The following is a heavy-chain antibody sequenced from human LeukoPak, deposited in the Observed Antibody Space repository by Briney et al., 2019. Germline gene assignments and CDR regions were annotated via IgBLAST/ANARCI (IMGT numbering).Heavy chain of an antibody. D-gene: IGHD5-18*01. J-gene: IGHJ3*02. Sequence: GGSLRLSCAASGFTFSTYAMHWVRQAPGKGLEWVAVISYDGSSKYYADSVKGRFTISRDNSKNTLYLQMNSLGAEDTAVYYCARARSSYGYGDAFDIWGQGTMVTVSS. CDR2: ISYDGSSK. CDR1: GFTFSTYA. V-gene: IGHV3-30*04. CDR3: ARARSSYGYGDAFDI.